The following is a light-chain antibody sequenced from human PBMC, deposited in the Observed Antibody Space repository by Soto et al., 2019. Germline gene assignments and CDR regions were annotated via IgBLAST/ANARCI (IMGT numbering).Light chain of an antibody. CDR2: GAS. CDR3: HQYDSSPPT. J-gene: IGKJ1*01. V-gene: IGKV3-20*01. CDR1: QSVNSNY. Sequence: EIVLTQSPGTLSLSPGERATLSCRASQSVNSNYLAWYQRKPGQAPRLLIYGASNRATDIPYRFSASGSGTDFTLTITRLEPEDFAVYYCHQYDSSPPTFGRGTKVEIK.